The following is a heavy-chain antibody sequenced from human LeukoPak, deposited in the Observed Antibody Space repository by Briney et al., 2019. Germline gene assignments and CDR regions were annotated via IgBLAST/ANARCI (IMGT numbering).Heavy chain of an antibody. D-gene: IGHD6-13*01. J-gene: IGHJ4*02. CDR1: GFTFSSYA. CDR3: AKGPASSIAAAADLDY. Sequence: GGPLRLSCAASGFTFSSYAMGWVRQAPGKGLEWVSGISGSADSTYYADSIKGRFTISRDNSKNTLYLQMNSLRAEDTAVYYCAKGPASSIAAAADLDYWGQGTLVTVSS. V-gene: IGHV3-23*01. CDR2: ISGSADST.